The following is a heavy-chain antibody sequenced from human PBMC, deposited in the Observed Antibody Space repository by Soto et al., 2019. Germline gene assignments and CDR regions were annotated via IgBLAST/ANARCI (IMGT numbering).Heavy chain of an antibody. D-gene: IGHD2-8*01. V-gene: IGHV1-69*01. CDR3: AREGTMVYGTTSSAFDI. CDR1: GGTFSSYA. Sequence: QVQLVQSGAGVKKPGSSVKVSCKASGGTFSSYAIGWVRQAPGQGLEWMGGISPIFGTANYAQKFQGRVTITADESTSAAYMELSSLRSEDTAVYCCAREGTMVYGTTSSAFDIWGQGTMVTVSS. CDR2: ISPIFGTA. J-gene: IGHJ3*02.